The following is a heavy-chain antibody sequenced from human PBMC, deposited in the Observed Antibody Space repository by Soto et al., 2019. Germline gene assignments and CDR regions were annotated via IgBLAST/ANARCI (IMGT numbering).Heavy chain of an antibody. CDR3: AREAGMDV. Sequence: GGSLRLSCAASGFIFSDYSMNWVRQAPGKGLEWVSYITKTSGTKDYADSVKGRFTISRDNAKNSLYLQMNSLRDEDTAVYYCAREAGMDVWGQGTTVTVSS. V-gene: IGHV3-48*02. CDR1: GFIFSDYS. J-gene: IGHJ6*02. CDR2: ITKTSGTK.